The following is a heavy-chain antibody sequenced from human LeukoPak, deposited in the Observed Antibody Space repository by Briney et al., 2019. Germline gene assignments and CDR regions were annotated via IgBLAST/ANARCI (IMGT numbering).Heavy chain of an antibody. V-gene: IGHV4-61*02. J-gene: IGHJ3*02. D-gene: IGHD7-27*01. Sequence: SQTLSLTCTVSGDSISRGNYYWTWIRQPAGKRLEWIGRIHTSGSTNYNPSLKIQVTISMDTSKNQFSLNLNSVTAADTAVYYCARDRAGDSFDIWGQGTMVTVSS. CDR1: GDSISRGNYY. CDR3: ARDRAGDSFDI. CDR2: IHTSGST.